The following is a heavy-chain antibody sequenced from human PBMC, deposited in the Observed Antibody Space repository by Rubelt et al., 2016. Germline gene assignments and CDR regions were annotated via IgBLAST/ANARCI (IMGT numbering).Heavy chain of an antibody. V-gene: IGHV2-5*02. Sequence: QITLKESGPTLVKPTQTLTLTCTFSGFSLSTSGVGVGWIRQPPGKALEWLALIYWDDDKRYSPSLKSRLPITKDTSKNQVVLTMTNMDPVDTATDYCARLYSSGWYFDYWGQGTLVTVSS. D-gene: IGHD6-19*01. CDR2: IYWDDDK. J-gene: IGHJ4*02. CDR1: GFSLSTSGVG. CDR3: ARLYSSGWYFDY.